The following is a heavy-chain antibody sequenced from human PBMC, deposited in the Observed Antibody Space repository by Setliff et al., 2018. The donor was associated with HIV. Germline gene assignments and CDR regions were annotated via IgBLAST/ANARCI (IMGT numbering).Heavy chain of an antibody. CDR3: ARDPLHHKRYFDWLPSGYYYMDV. CDR1: GDSISNNGFF. Sequence: SETLSLTCNVSGDSISNNGFFWGWIRQHPGMGLEWIGSIYYSGTIYYNPSLKSRLIISLDTSKNQFSLKLSSVTAADTAVYYCARDPLHHKRYFDWLPSGYYYMDVWGKGTTVTVS. V-gene: IGHV4-31*03. CDR2: IYYSGTI. J-gene: IGHJ6*03. D-gene: IGHD3-9*01.